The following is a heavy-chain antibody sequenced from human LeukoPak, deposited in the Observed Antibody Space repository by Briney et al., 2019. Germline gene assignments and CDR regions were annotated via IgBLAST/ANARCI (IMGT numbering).Heavy chain of an antibody. CDR3: VRGRSSGWTYFDY. CDR1: GGSIRNYY. CDR2: MFYSGNT. J-gene: IGHJ4*02. V-gene: IGHV4-59*01. Sequence: SETLSLTCTVSGGSIRNYYWNWIRQPPGKRLEWIGDMFYSGNTNYSPSLKSRVTISVDTSKNQFSLSLSSVTTADTAVYYCVRGRSSGWTYFDYWGQGTLVTVSS. D-gene: IGHD6-19*01.